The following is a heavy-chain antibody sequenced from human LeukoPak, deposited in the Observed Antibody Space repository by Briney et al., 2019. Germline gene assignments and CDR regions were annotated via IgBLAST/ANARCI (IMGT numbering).Heavy chain of an antibody. J-gene: IGHJ6*02. Sequence: GSVKVSCKASGYTFTGYYMHWVRQAPGQGLEWMGRINPNSGGTNYAQKFQGRVTMTRDTSISTAYMELSRLRSDDTAVYYCAREEGGYSYGLPYYYGMDVWGQGTTVTVSS. CDR2: INPNSGGT. CDR1: GYTFTGYY. D-gene: IGHD5-18*01. V-gene: IGHV1-2*06. CDR3: AREEGGYSYGLPYYYGMDV.